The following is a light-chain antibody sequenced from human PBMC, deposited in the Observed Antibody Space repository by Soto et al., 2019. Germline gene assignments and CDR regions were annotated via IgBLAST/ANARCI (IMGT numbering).Light chain of an antibody. V-gene: IGKV3-15*01. CDR2: RVS. CDR3: QQYNNWPPWT. CDR1: ESVSSN. J-gene: IGKJ1*01. Sequence: VLTQSPATLSVSPGETATLSCRASESVSSNKIAWYKQKPCQAPRLLIYRVSTRATGIPDRFSGTGSGTEFTLTISGLQSEDGAVYYCQQYNNWPPWTCGQGTKVEFK.